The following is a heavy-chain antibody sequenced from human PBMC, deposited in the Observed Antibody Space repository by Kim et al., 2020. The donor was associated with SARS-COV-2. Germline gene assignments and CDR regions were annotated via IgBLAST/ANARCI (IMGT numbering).Heavy chain of an antibody. CDR2: IYYSGST. V-gene: IGHV4-59*01. CDR1: GGSISSYY. Sequence: SETLSLTCTVSGGSISSYYWSWIRQPPGKGLEWIGYIYYSGSTNYNPAPKSRGTISVDTSKNQFPLKLSSVTAADTAVDYCARAAVGVRYFDWLLYWFDP. CDR3: ARAAVGVRYFDWLLYWFDP. J-gene: IGHJ5*02. D-gene: IGHD3-9*01.